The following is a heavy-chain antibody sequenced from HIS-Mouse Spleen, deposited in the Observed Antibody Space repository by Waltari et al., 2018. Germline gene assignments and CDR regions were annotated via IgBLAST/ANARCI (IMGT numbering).Heavy chain of an antibody. CDR3: ARTHLSYQKIVVVPAAIRPYNWFDP. V-gene: IGHV4-59*13. Sequence: QVQLQESGPGLVKPSETLSLTCTVSGGSISRYYWSWLRQPPGKGLAWLADIYYSGSTNYNPSLKSRVTISVDTSKNQFSLKLSSVTAADTAVYYCARTHLSYQKIVVVPAAIRPYNWFDPWGQGTLVTVSS. CDR2: IYYSGST. D-gene: IGHD2-2*01. CDR1: GGSISRYY. J-gene: IGHJ5*02.